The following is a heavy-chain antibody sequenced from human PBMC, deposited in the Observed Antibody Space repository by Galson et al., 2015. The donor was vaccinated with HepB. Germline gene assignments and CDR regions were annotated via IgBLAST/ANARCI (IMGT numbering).Heavy chain of an antibody. D-gene: IGHD1-26*01. CDR2: IKSRTDGETR. V-gene: IGHV3-15*01. CDR3: TTATSVGATLDY. J-gene: IGHJ4*02. Sequence: SLRLSCAASGFSFSNAWMSWVRQAPGKGLQWVGRIKSRTDGETRDYAAPVKDRFTISRGDSKNTLYLQMNSLKTEDTAVYYCTTATSVGATLDYWGQGTLVTVSS. CDR1: GFSFSNAW.